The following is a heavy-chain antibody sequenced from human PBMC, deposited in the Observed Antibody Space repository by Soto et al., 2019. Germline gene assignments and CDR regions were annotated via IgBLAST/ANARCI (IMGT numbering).Heavy chain of an antibody. CDR2: INPSGGST. CDR3: GTESSGWSSYQYFDY. J-gene: IGHJ4*02. V-gene: IGHV1-46*01. D-gene: IGHD6-19*01. CDR1: GYTFTSYY. Sequence: ASMKVSWKAAGYTFTSYYMHWVRQAPGQGLEWMGIINPSGGSTSYPHKFQGRVTMTRDTSTTPVYMELSSLRSEDTAVYYCGTESSGWSSYQYFDYWGQGTLVTVSS.